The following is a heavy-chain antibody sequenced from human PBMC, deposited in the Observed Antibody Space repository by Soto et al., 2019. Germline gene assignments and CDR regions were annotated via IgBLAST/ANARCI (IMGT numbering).Heavy chain of an antibody. J-gene: IGHJ4*02. CDR2: IYYSGMT. CDR1: GGSMSNGAYL. D-gene: IGHD3-10*01. Sequence: QVQLQESGPGLVKPSETLSLTCTVSGGSMSNGAYLWSWIRQHPGKGLEWIGYIYYSGMTYYSPSLSSRITISADTSQNHFAMKLTSVTAADTAVYFCARERRDGTSYTPDYWGQGTLVNVSS. V-gene: IGHV4-31*03. CDR3: ARERRDGTSYTPDY.